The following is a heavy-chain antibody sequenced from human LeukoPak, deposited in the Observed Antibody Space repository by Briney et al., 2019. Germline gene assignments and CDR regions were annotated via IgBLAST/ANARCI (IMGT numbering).Heavy chain of an antibody. J-gene: IGHJ6*04. CDR2: ISSSGSTI. Sequence: GGSLRHACAASGFTFSSYEMNWVRQAPGKGLEWVSYISSSGSTIYYADSVKGRFTISRDNAKNSLYLQMNSLRAEDTAVYYCAELGITMIGGVWGKGTTVTVSS. CDR3: AELGITMIGGV. CDR1: GFTFSSYE. V-gene: IGHV3-48*03. D-gene: IGHD3-10*02.